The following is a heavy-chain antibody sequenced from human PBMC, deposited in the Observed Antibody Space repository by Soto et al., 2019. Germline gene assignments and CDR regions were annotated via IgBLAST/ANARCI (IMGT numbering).Heavy chain of an antibody. V-gene: IGHV4-59*01. D-gene: IGHD3-9*01. CDR3: ARGVHDILTGYYYYFDY. Sequence: PSETPSLTCTVSGGSISSYYWSWIRQPPGKGLEWIGYIFYSGSTNYDPSLKSRVTISVDTSKNLFSLKLSSVTAADTAVYYRARGVHDILTGYYYYFDYWGQGTLVT. CDR2: IFYSGST. J-gene: IGHJ4*02. CDR1: GGSISSYY.